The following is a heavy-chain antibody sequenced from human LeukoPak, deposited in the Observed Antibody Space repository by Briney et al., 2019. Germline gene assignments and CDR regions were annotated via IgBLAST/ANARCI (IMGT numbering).Heavy chain of an antibody. J-gene: IGHJ3*02. Sequence: GESLKISCKGSGYSFTSYWIGWVRQMPGKGLEWMGIIYPGDSDARYSPSFQGQVTISADKSISTAYLQWSSLKASDTAMYYCARLPVILSNAFDIWGQGTMVTVSS. CDR3: ARLPVILSNAFDI. CDR1: GYSFTSYW. V-gene: IGHV5-51*01. CDR2: IYPGDSDA. D-gene: IGHD2-15*01.